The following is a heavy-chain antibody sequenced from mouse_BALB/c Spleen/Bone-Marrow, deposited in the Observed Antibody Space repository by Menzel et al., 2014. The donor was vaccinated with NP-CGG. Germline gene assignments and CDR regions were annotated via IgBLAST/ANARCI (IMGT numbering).Heavy chain of an antibody. CDR2: IDPANGNT. Sequence: VQLQQSGAELVKPAASVRLSCTASGFNIKDSYMHWVEQRPEQGLEWIGRIDPANGNTKYGPKFQGKATIALDTSSNTAYLQLSSLTSEDTAVYFCARSGDRYEAWFPYWGQGTLVTVSA. CDR1: GFNIKDSY. D-gene: IGHD2-14*01. J-gene: IGHJ3*01. CDR3: ARSGDRYEAWFPY. V-gene: IGHV14-3*02.